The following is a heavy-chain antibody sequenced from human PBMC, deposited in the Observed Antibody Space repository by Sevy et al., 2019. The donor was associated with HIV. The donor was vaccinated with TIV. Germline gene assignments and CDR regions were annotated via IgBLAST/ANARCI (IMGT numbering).Heavy chain of an antibody. V-gene: IGHV3-30*04. CDR2: VSFDGSET. CDR1: GTSFSNYA. J-gene: IGHJ3*02. Sequence: GGSLRLSCAGSGTSFSNYAMHWVRQAPGKGLEWVTVVSFDGSETYYIDSVKGRFTVSRDNSKNTLYLQMNNLRAEDTAVYYCARFPPQRAFDIWGQGTMVTVSS. CDR3: ARFPPQRAFDI.